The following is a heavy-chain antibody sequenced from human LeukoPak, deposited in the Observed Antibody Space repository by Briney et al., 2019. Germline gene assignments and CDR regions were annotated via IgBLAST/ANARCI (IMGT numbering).Heavy chain of an antibody. CDR1: GFTFSNYG. Sequence: PGGSLRLSCAASGFTFSNYGMNWVRQAPGKGLEWVSYISSGGDIIYYTDSVKGRFTISRDNAKNSLYLQMNSLRAEDTAVYYCASICGGDWYSSAFDIWGQGTMVTVSS. V-gene: IGHV3-48*04. J-gene: IGHJ3*02. CDR2: ISSGGDII. CDR3: ASICGGDWYSSAFDI. D-gene: IGHD2-21*02.